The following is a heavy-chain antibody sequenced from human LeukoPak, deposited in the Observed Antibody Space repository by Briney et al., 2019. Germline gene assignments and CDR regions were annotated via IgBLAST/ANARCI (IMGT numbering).Heavy chain of an antibody. CDR3: AKDKAASGYYGYFDY. J-gene: IGHJ4*02. Sequence: GGSLRLSCAASGFTFDDYVTHWVRQAPGKGLEWVSGISWNSGSIGYADSVKGRFTISRDNAKNSLYLQMNSLRAEDMALYYCAKDKAASGYYGYFDYWGQGTLVTVSS. CDR2: ISWNSGSI. V-gene: IGHV3-9*03. D-gene: IGHD3-22*01. CDR1: GFTFDDYV.